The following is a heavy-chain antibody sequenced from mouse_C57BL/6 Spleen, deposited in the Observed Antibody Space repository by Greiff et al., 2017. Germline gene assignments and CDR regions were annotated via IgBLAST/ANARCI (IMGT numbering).Heavy chain of an antibody. CDR1: GYTFTSYD. Sequence: QVQLQQSGPELVKPGASVKLSCKASGYTFTSYDINWVKQRPGQGLEWIGWIYPRDGSTKYNQKFKDKATLTADKSSSTAYMQLSSLTYEDSAVYYCANHYDGFAYWGQGTLVTVSA. CDR3: ANHYDGFAY. CDR2: IYPRDGST. J-gene: IGHJ3*01. V-gene: IGHV1-85*01. D-gene: IGHD2-4*01.